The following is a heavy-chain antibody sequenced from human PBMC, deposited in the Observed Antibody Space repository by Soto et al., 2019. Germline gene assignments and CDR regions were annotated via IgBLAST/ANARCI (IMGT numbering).Heavy chain of an antibody. CDR3: AKAFDPSGYRYERAFDY. CDR2: LAGSGAGT. D-gene: IGHD3-3*01. CDR1: GFTFSTYA. Sequence: EVQLLESGGGLVQPGGSLRLSCAASGFTFSTYAMSWVRQAPGKGLEWVASLAGSGAGTYIADSAKGRFTISRDNFKNTLFLQMNSLRADDTAVYYCAKAFDPSGYRYERAFDYLGQGILISVSS. J-gene: IGHJ4*02. V-gene: IGHV3-23*01.